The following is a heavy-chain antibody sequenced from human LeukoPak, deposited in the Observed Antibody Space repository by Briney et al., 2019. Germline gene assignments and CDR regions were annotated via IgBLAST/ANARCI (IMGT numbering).Heavy chain of an antibody. V-gene: IGHV4-59*01. CDR3: ARDVGAVAGFDY. D-gene: IGHD6-19*01. CDR2: IYYSGST. Sequence: SETLSLTCTVSGRSISSYYWSWIRQPPGKGLEWIGYIYYSGSTNYNPSLKSRVTISVDTSKNQFSLKLSSVTAADTAVYYCARDVGAVAGFDYWGQGTPVTVSS. J-gene: IGHJ4*02. CDR1: GRSISSYY.